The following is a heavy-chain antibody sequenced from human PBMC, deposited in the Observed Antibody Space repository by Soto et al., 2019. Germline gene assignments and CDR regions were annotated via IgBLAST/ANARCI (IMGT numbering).Heavy chain of an antibody. Sequence: SVKVSCKASGGTFSSYTISWVRQAPGQGLEWMGRIIPILGIANYAQKFQGRVTITADKSTSTAYMELSSLRSEDTAVYYCARAGPQWVVQSVYFDYWGQGTLVTVSS. CDR2: IIPILGIA. CDR3: ARAGPQWVVQSVYFDY. J-gene: IGHJ4*02. V-gene: IGHV1-69*02. D-gene: IGHD6-19*01. CDR1: GGTFSSYT.